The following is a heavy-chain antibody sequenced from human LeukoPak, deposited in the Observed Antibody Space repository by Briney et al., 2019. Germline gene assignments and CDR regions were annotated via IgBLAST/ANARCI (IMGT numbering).Heavy chain of an antibody. D-gene: IGHD3-10*01. V-gene: IGHV4-34*01. Sequence: SETLSLTCAVYGGSFSGYYWSWIRQPPGKGLEWIGEINHSGSTNYNPSLKSRVTISVDTSKNQFSLKLSSVTAADTAVYYCARHRSYYYGSGSYYSYFDYWGQGTLVTVSS. J-gene: IGHJ4*02. CDR2: INHSGST. CDR3: ARHRSYYYGSGSYYSYFDY. CDR1: GGSFSGYY.